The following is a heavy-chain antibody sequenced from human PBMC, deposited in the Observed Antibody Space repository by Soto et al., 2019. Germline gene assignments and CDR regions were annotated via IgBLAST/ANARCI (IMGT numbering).Heavy chain of an antibody. Sequence: QVQLVQSGAEVKKPGSSVKVSCKASGGTFSSYTISWVRQAPGQGLEWMGRIIPILGIANYAQKFQGRVTITADKSTSTAYMELSSLRSEETAVYYCARDLSGPCGSCNAFDIWGQGTMVTVSS. CDR2: IIPILGIA. J-gene: IGHJ3*02. CDR3: ARDLSGPCGSCNAFDI. D-gene: IGHD2-15*01. CDR1: GGTFSSYT. V-gene: IGHV1-69*08.